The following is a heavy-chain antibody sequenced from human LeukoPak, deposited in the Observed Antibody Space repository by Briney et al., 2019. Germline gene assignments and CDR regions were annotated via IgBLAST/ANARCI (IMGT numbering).Heavy chain of an antibody. Sequence: RPSETLSLTCTVSGGSISSYYWSWIRQPPGKGLEWIGYTYYSGSTNYNPSLKSRVTISVDTSKNQFSLKLSSVTAADTAVYYCARGVIFGSYWNYYYYMDVWGKGTTVTVSS. CDR3: ARGVIFGSYWNYYYYMDV. CDR2: TYYSGST. V-gene: IGHV4-59*01. D-gene: IGHD1-26*01. CDR1: GGSISSYY. J-gene: IGHJ6*03.